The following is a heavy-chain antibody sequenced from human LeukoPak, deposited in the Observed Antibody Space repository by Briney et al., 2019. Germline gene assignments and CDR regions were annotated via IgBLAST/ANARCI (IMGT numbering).Heavy chain of an antibody. V-gene: IGHV3-74*01. CDR2: INSDGSST. D-gene: IGHD1-26*01. CDR3: ARVGASGSYPNDY. J-gene: IGHJ4*02. Sequence: GGSLRLSCAASGFTFSSYWMHWVRQAPGKGLVWVSRINSDGSSTSYADSVKGRFTISRDNAKNTLYLQMNSLRAEDTAVYYCARVGASGSYPNDYWGQGTLVTGSS. CDR1: GFTFSSYW.